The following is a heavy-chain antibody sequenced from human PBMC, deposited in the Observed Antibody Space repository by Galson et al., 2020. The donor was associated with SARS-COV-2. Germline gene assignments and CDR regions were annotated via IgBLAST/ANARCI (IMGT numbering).Heavy chain of an antibody. Sequence: GESLKISCAASGFTFSAYAMTWVRQAPGKGLEWVANIKEDGSEKYYVDSVKGRFTLSRDNAKNSLYLQMNSLRAEDTAVYYCARAWGYVDSWGQGTLVTVSS. V-gene: IGHV3-7*01. CDR1: GFTFSAYA. J-gene: IGHJ4*02. D-gene: IGHD3-16*01. CDR3: ARAWGYVDS. CDR2: IKEDGSEK.